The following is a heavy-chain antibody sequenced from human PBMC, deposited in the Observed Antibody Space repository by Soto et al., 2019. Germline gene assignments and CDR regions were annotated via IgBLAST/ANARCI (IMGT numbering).Heavy chain of an antibody. J-gene: IGHJ4*02. Sequence: ASVKVSCKASGYTFTGHYIHWVRQAPEQGPEWMGEIGPESGATRYAQKFQGRVTMTRDMSITTVYMELNNLSPDDTAVYYCGRGRSGQIIVFYWGQGAPVTVSS. CDR2: IGPESGAT. CDR1: GYTFTGHY. CDR3: GRGRSGQIIVFY. V-gene: IGHV1-2*02. D-gene: IGHD1-26*01.